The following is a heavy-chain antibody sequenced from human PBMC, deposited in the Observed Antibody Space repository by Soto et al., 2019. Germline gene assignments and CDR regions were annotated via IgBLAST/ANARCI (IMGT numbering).Heavy chain of an antibody. D-gene: IGHD3-3*01. J-gene: IGHJ5*02. CDR2: IYYSGST. CDR1: GGSVSSSSYY. V-gene: IGHV4-31*03. Sequence: SETLSLTCTVSGGSVSSSSYYWSWIRQHPGKGLEWIGYIYYSGSTYYSPSLKSRVTISVDTSKNQFSLKLSSVTAADTAVYYCARETYYDFWSGPNWFDPWGQGTLVTVSS. CDR3: ARETYYDFWSGPNWFDP.